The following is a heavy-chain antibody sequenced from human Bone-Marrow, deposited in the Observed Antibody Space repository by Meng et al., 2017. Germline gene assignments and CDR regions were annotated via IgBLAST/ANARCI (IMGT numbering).Heavy chain of an antibody. CDR3: ARSHDSSGYYYTLAFDI. CDR1: GGSISSYY. D-gene: IGHD3-22*01. CDR2: IYYSGGT. J-gene: IGHJ3*02. Sequence: SETLSLTCTVSGGSISSYYWSWIRQPPGKGLEWIGYIYYSGGTNYNPSLKSRVTISVDTSKNQFSLKLSSVTAADTAVYYCARSHDSSGYYYTLAFDIWGQGTMVTVSS. V-gene: IGHV4-59*01.